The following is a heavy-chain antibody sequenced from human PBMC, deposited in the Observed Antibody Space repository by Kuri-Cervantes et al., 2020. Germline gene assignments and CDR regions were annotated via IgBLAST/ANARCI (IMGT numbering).Heavy chain of an antibody. J-gene: IGHJ6*02. V-gene: IGHV3-23*01. D-gene: IGHD3-3*01. CDR3: AKGSRITTHYYYYYGMDV. CDR1: GFTFSSYA. Sequence: GGSLRLFCAASGFTFSSYAMSWVRQAPGKGLEWVSAISGSGGSTYYADSVKGRFTISRDNSKNTLYLQMNSLRAEDTAVYYCAKGSRITTHYYYYYGMDVWGQGTTVTVSS. CDR2: ISGSGGST.